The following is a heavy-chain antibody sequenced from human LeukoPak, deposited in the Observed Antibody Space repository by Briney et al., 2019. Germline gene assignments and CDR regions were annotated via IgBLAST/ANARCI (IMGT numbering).Heavy chain of an antibody. D-gene: IGHD5-12*01. J-gene: IGHJ4*02. V-gene: IGHV4-39*07. CDR2: IYYSGST. CDR3: ARAGIVATIGSFDY. CDR1: GGSISSSSYY. Sequence: SETLSLTCTASGGSISSSSYYWGWIRQPPGKGLEWIGSIYYSGSTNYNPSLKSRVTISVDTSKNQFSLKLSSVTAADTAVYYCARAGIVATIGSFDYWGQGTLVTVSS.